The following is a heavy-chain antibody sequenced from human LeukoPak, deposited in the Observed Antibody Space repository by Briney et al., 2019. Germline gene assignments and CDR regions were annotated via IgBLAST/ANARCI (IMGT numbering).Heavy chain of an antibody. D-gene: IGHD3-10*01. CDR3: ARDSYYYGSGGHFDY. V-gene: IGHV3-30-3*01. J-gene: IGHJ4*02. CDR2: ISYDGSNK. Sequence: GGSLRLSCAASGFTVSNIYMSWVRQAPGKGLEWVAVISYDGSNKYYADSVKGRFTISRDNSKNTLYLQMNSLRAEDTAVYYCARDSYYYGSGGHFDYWGQGTLVTVSS. CDR1: GFTVSNIY.